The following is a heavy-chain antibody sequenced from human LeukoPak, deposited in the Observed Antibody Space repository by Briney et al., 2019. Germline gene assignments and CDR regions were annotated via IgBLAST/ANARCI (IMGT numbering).Heavy chain of an antibody. Sequence: GGSLRLSCAASGFTFSHYNMNWVRQAPGKGLEWISYIRNDGGSIYYAHSVRGRFTISRDNAKSSLYLQMNSLGAEDTAVYYCARGGDYGDYQGTWGQGTLVTVSS. CDR2: IRNDGGSI. CDR1: GFTFSHYN. J-gene: IGHJ5*02. CDR3: ARGGDYGDYQGT. V-gene: IGHV3-48*01. D-gene: IGHD4-17*01.